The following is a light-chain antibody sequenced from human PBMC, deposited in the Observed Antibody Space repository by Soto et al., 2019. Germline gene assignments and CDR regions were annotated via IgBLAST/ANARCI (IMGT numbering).Light chain of an antibody. CDR2: DVS. J-gene: IGLJ1*01. V-gene: IGLV2-14*01. CDR3: SSYTSSTFYV. CDR1: ISDVVGYKC. Sequence: QSVLTQPASVSGSPGQSITISCTVTISDVVGYKCVSCYQQHPVKAPKLMIYDVSDLPSGLCSRFCVAKCGSTASLTISGXQAEDEDDYYCSSYTSSTFYVFGTGTKVTVL.